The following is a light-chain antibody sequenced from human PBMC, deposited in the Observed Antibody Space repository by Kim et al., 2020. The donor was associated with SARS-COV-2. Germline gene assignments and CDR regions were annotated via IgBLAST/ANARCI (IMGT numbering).Light chain of an antibody. CDR2: EVS. CDR3: SSYAGSNMGV. J-gene: IGLJ2*01. CDR1: SSDVGGYNS. V-gene: IGLV2-8*01. Sequence: QSALTQPPSASGSPGQSVTISCTGTSSDVGGYNSVSWYQQHPGKAPKLMIYEVSKRPSGVPDRFSGSKSGNTASLTVSGLQAEDEADYYCSSYAGSNMGVFGGGTQLTVL.